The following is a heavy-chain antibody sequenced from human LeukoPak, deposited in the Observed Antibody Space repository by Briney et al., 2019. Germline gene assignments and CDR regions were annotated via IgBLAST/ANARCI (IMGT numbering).Heavy chain of an antibody. Sequence: SETLSLSCAVYGGSFSGYYWSWIRQPPGKGLEWIGEINNSGSTNYNPSLKSRVTISGDTSKNQFSLKVSSVTAADTAVYYCARWFPTILSGDYWGRGTLATVSS. CDR3: ARWFPTILSGDY. J-gene: IGHJ4*02. CDR1: GGSFSGYY. V-gene: IGHV4-34*01. D-gene: IGHD3-3*01. CDR2: INNSGST.